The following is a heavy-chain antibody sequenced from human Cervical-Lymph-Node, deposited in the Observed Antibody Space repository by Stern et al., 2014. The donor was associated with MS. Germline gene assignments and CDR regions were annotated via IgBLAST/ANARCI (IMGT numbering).Heavy chain of an antibody. CDR3: ARDKMHAFDY. V-gene: IGHV1-18*01. CDR2: ISADSGNT. J-gene: IGHJ4*02. CDR1: GYTFTTYG. Sequence: VQLVQSGTEVKKPGVSVLVSCKASGYTFTTYGITWVRQAPGQGLEWMGWISADSGNTKYAQKFQDRVTMTRDTTTGTAYMEVRSLRSEDTAVYYCARDKMHAFDYWGQGTQVTVPS. D-gene: IGHD2-8*01.